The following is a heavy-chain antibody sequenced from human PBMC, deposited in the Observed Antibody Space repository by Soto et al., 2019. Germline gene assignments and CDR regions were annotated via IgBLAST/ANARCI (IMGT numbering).Heavy chain of an antibody. Sequence: PSETLSLTCTVSGGSISSYYWSWIRQPPGKGLEWIGYIYYSGSTNYNPSLKSRVTISVDTSKNQFSLKLSSVTAADTAVYYCARVSRVLEGYCSGGSCPPWRAFDIWGQGTMVTVSS. CDR2: IYYSGST. CDR1: GGSISSYY. D-gene: IGHD2-15*01. J-gene: IGHJ3*02. V-gene: IGHV4-59*01. CDR3: ARVSRVLEGYCSGGSCPPWRAFDI.